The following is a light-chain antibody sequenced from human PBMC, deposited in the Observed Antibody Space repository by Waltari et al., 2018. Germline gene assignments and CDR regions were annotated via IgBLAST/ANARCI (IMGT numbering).Light chain of an antibody. J-gene: IGLJ3*02. CDR3: QSYDISLSGWV. V-gene: IGLV1-40*01. CDR1: SSNIGAASH. Sequence: QSVLTQPPAVSGAPGQRVSIFCAGSSSNIGAASHVHWYQQLPGTAPKPLIYGSINRPSGVPDRFSGSRSDTSASLAITGLQAEDEADYYCQSYDISLSGWVFGGGTKLTVL. CDR2: GSI.